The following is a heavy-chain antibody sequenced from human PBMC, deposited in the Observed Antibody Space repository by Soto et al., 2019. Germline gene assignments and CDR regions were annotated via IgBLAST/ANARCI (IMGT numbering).Heavy chain of an antibody. CDR1: GGSFSGYY. Sequence: PTGNLSLTCAVYGGSFSGYYWSWIRQPAGKGLEWIGRIDTSGNTNYNPSLKSRVTMSVDTSKKQFSLKLTSVTAADTAVYYCARYSNNWFQTEGMDVWGQGTTVTVSS. D-gene: IGHD6-13*01. V-gene: IGHV4-59*10. J-gene: IGHJ6*02. CDR3: ARYSNNWFQTEGMDV. CDR2: IDTSGNT.